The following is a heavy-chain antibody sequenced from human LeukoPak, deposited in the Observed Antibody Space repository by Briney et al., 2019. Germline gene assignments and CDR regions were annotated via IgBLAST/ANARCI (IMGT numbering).Heavy chain of an antibody. J-gene: IGHJ4*02. CDR3: ARVGEERGYSGYDLDY. Sequence: ASVKVSCKASGYTFTSYDINWVRQATGQGLEWMGWMNPNSGNTGYAQKFQGRVTITRNTSISTAYMELSSLRSEDTAVYYCARVGEERGYSGYDLDYWDQGTLVTVSS. CDR1: GYTFTSYD. V-gene: IGHV1-8*03. CDR2: MNPNSGNT. D-gene: IGHD5-12*01.